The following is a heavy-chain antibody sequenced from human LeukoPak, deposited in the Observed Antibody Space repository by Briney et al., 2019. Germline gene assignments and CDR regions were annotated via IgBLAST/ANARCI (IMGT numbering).Heavy chain of an antibody. CDR1: GFTFSDFY. D-gene: IGHD3-3*01. J-gene: IGHJ4*02. V-gene: IGHV3-11*04. CDR3: ARDGGPADYDIWSAYYDY. CDR2: ISGSGSTM. Sequence: PGGSLRLSCAASGFTFSDFYMSWIRQAPGKGLEWGSYISGSGSTMYYADSVKGRFTIYRDNDKNSLSLQMNSLRAEDTAVYYCARDGGPADYDIWSAYYDYWGQGALVTVSS.